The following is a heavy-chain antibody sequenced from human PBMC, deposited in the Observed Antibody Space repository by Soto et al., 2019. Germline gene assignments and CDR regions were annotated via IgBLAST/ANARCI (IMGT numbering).Heavy chain of an antibody. D-gene: IGHD4-17*01. V-gene: IGHV1-69*01. Sequence: QVQLVQSGAEVKKPGSSVKVSCKASGGTLSNYAFTWVRQAPGQGLEWMGGIIPIFNTANYAQKFQGRVTITADESTSTAYMEVNSLRSEDTAIYYCARVRPTDYGGNYNNGMDVWGQGTTVTVSS. CDR2: IIPIFNTA. CDR1: GGTLSNYA. CDR3: ARVRPTDYGGNYNNGMDV. J-gene: IGHJ6*02.